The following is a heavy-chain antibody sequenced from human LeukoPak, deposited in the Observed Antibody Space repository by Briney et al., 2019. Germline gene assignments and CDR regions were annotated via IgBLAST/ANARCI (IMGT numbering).Heavy chain of an antibody. CDR3: ASSITMILLRY. V-gene: IGHV3-21*01. CDR1: GFPFSSLS. Sequence: PGGSLSLSRAASGFPFSSLSLDLVRPAPGKGLGWVSSISSSSSYIYYADSVRGRFTISRDNAKNSRYLQMNSLRAEDTAVYYCASSITMILLRYWGQGTLVTVSS. D-gene: IGHD3-22*01. CDR2: ISSSSSYI. J-gene: IGHJ4*02.